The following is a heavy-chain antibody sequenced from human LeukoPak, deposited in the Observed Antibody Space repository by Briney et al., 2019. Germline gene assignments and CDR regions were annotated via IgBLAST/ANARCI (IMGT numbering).Heavy chain of an antibody. CDR2: IVVGSGNT. Sequence: SLKVSCKASGFTFTSSAMQWVRHARVQRLEWIGWIVVGSGNTNSAQKFQERVTITTDMSPSTAYMELSGLTSEDTAAYYCAALKQSKYGDLYFDYWGQGTLVTVSS. J-gene: IGHJ4*02. D-gene: IGHD4-17*01. CDR1: GFTFTSSA. CDR3: AALKQSKYGDLYFDY. V-gene: IGHV1-58*02.